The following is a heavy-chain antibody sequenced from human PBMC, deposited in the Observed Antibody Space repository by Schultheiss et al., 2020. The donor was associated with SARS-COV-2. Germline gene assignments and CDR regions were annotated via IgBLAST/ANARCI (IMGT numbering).Heavy chain of an antibody. CDR3: ARLEVGLDY. CDR2: IYYSGST. J-gene: IGHJ4*02. D-gene: IGHD2-15*01. V-gene: IGHV4-59*06. CDR1: GESFSAYY. Sequence: SETLSLTCAVCGESFSAYYWGCIRQPPGKGLKWIGYIYYSGSTYYNPSLKSRVTISVDTSKNQFSLKLSSVTAADTAVYYCARLEVGLDYWGQGTLVTVSS.